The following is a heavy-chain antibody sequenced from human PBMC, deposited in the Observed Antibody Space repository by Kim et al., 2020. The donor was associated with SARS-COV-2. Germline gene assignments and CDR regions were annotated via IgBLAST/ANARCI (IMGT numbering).Heavy chain of an antibody. CDR2: ISYDGSNK. V-gene: IGHV3-30*18. J-gene: IGHJ4*02. CDR3: AKDREYYYDSSAGVFDY. Sequence: GGSLRLSCAASGFTFSSYAMHWVRQAPGKGLEWVAGISYDGSNKYYADSVKGPFTISRDNSKNTLYLQMNNLRAEDTAVYYCAKDREYYYDSSAGVFDYWGQGTLVTVSS. D-gene: IGHD3-22*01. CDR1: GFTFSSYA.